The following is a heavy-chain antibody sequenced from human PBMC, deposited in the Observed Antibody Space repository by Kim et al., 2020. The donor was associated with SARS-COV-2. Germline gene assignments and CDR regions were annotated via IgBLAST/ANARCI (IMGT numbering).Heavy chain of an antibody. V-gene: IGHV3-21*01. D-gene: IGHD6-13*01. CDR1: GFTFSSYS. CDR3: ASFIAAAAWYEGNWFDP. J-gene: IGHJ5*02. CDR2: ISSSSSYI. Sequence: GGSLRLSCAASGFTFSSYSMNWVRQAPGKGLEWVSSISSSSSYIYYADSVKGRFTISRDNAKNSLYLQMNSLRAEDTAVYYCASFIAAAAWYEGNWFDPWGQGTLVTVSS.